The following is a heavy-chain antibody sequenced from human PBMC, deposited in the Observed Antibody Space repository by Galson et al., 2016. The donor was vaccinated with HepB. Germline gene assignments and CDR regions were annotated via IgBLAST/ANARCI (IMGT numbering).Heavy chain of an antibody. D-gene: IGHD3-3*01. CDR2: INPNTGGT. CDR3: ANELPRFAVVVYDY. V-gene: IGHV1-2*06. CDR1: GYTFTAYY. J-gene: IGHJ4*02. Sequence: SVKVSCKASGYTFTAYYIHWVRQAPGRGLEWMGRINPNTGGTNYAQEFQGRVTMTRDTSISTAYMDLSSLRSDDTAVYYCANELPRFAVVVYDYRGQGTLVTVSS.